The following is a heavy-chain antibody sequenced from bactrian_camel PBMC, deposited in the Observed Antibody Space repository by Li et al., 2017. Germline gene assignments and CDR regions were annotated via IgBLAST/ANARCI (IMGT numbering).Heavy chain of an antibody. V-gene: IGHV3S53*01. J-gene: IGHJ4*01. CDR1: GFIFNRCA. CDR3: AADMGPKGRGRVCSSYLYEYNY. Sequence: VQLVESGGGSVEPGGSLKLSCTVIGFIFNRCAMAWYRQAPGNGRELVASLSTDRTIKYSDSVKGRFTISQNNAKNTVYLQMNSLKPEDTAVYYCAADMGPKGRGRVCSSYLYEYNYWGQGTQVTVS. CDR2: LSTDRTI. D-gene: IGHD3*01.